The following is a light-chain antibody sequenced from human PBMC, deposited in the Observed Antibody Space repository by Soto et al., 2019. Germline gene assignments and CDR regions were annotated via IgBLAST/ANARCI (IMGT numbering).Light chain of an antibody. Sequence: IQMTQSPSSLSASVGDRVTITCRASQDIRNDLGWYQQKPGRAPDLLIYPASSLLTGVPSRFSGSGSGTDFTLTISSLQPEDFATYYCLQHYDYPLTFGGGTKVEIK. CDR1: QDIRND. CDR3: LQHYDYPLT. CDR2: PAS. J-gene: IGKJ4*01. V-gene: IGKV1-6*01.